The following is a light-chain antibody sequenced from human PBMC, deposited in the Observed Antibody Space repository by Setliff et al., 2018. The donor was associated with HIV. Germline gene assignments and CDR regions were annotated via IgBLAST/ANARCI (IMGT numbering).Light chain of an antibody. V-gene: IGLV3-21*04. CDR1: NIGSKS. CDR3: QVWNNSSDHPYV. Sequence: SYELTQPSSVSVAPGKTARITCGGNNIGSKSVHWYQQKPGQAPVLAIYYDSDRPSGIPERFSGSNSGNTATLTISRVEAGDEADYYCQVWNNSSDHPYVFGTGTKVTVL. J-gene: IGLJ1*01. CDR2: YDS.